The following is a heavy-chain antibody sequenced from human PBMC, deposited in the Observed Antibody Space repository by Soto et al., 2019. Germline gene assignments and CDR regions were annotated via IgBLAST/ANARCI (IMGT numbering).Heavy chain of an antibody. CDR1: GGTFSSYA. V-gene: IGHV1-69*13. CDR3: ARGWGDTVAGTIWFDP. Sequence: VASVKVSCKASGGTFSSYAISWVRQAPGQGLEWMGGIIPIFGTANYAQKFQGRVTITADESTSTAYMELSSPRSEDTAVYYCARGWGDTVAGTIWFDPWGQGTLVTVSS. CDR2: IIPIFGTA. J-gene: IGHJ5*02. D-gene: IGHD6-19*01.